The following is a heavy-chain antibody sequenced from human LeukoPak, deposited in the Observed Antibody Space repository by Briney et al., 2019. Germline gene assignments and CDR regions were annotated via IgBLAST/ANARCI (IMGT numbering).Heavy chain of an antibody. D-gene: IGHD6-13*01. CDR3: ARDRQQLVRGDHFDY. Sequence: PSETLSLTCTVSGGSIGSGNYYWAWIRQPPGKGLEWIGSIYYSGSTYYKPSLKSRVTMSVDTSKNQFSLKLSSVTAADTAVYYCARDRQQLVRGDHFDYWGQGTLVTVSS. CDR1: GGSIGSGNYY. V-gene: IGHV4-39*07. CDR2: IYYSGST. J-gene: IGHJ4*02.